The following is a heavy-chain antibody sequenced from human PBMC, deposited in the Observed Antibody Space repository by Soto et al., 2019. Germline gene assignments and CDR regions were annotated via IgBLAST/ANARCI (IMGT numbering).Heavy chain of an antibody. V-gene: IGHV4-31*03. CDR3: ARFYMVRGVMSAFDL. D-gene: IGHD3-10*01. J-gene: IGHJ3*01. Sequence: QVQLQESGPGLVKPSQTLSLACTVSGGSISSGGYYWSWIRQHPGKVLEWIGYIYYLGSTYYNPSLSCRVTLSVGTSKKQFSLKLSSVSSADTAVYYCARFYMVRGVMSAFDLWGQGTMVTVSS. CDR2: IYYLGST. CDR1: GGSISSGGYY.